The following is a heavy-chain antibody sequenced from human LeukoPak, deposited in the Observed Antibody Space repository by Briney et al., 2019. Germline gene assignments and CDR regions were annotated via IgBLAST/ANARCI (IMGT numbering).Heavy chain of an antibody. Sequence: GGSLRPSCAASGFTFSTYGMHWVRQAPGKGLEWVAFIRYDGSNKYYADSVKGRFTISRDNAKNSLYLQMNSLRAEDTAVYYCSRALEVWGKGTTVTVSS. CDR2: IRYDGSNK. V-gene: IGHV3-30*02. J-gene: IGHJ6*04. CDR3: SRALEV. CDR1: GFTFSTYG.